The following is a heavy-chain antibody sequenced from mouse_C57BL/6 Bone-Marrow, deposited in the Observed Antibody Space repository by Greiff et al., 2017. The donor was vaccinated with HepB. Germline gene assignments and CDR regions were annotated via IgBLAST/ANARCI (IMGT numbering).Heavy chain of an antibody. CDR1: GFTFSSYA. D-gene: IGHD2-2*01. CDR3: TRGGYVHFDY. CDR2: ISSGGDYI. V-gene: IGHV5S21*01. Sequence: EVKVEESGEGLVKPGGSLKLSCAASGFTFSSYAMSWVRQTPEKRLEWVAYISSGGDYIYYADTVKGRFTISRDNARNTLYLQMSSLKSEDTAMYYCTRGGYVHFDYWGQGTTLTVSS. J-gene: IGHJ2*01.